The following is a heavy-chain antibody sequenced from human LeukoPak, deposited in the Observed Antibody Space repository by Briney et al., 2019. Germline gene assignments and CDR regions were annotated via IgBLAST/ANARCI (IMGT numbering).Heavy chain of an antibody. J-gene: IGHJ4*02. CDR2: IAWNIGKT. V-gene: IGHV3-9*01. D-gene: IGHD3-10*01. Sequence: GRSLRLSCAASGFTFDNYAMHWVRQAPGKGLEWVSGIAWNIGKTGFADSVKGRFTNSRDNAENSLYLQMNSLRAEDTALYYCAKDMNSYGSGSSYNPWGPFDSWGQGTLVTVSS. CDR1: GFTFDNYA. CDR3: AKDMNSYGSGSSYNPWGPFDS.